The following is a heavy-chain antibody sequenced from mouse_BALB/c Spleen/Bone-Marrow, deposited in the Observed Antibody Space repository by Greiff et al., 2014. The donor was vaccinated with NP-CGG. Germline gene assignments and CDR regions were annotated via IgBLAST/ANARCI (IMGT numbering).Heavy chain of an antibody. D-gene: IGHD3-1*01. V-gene: IGHV2-9*02. CDR1: GFSLTSYG. CDR3: ARDRGYVLLSFYSYAMNY. CDR2: IWAGGST. J-gene: IGHJ4*01. Sequence: VKLVESGPGLVAPSQSLSITCTVSGFSLTSYGVHWVRQPPGKGLEWLGVIWAGGSTNYNSALMSRLSISKDKSKSQVFLKMNSFKPDDTALYYFARDRGYVLLSFYSYAMNYGVKEPQSPSPQ.